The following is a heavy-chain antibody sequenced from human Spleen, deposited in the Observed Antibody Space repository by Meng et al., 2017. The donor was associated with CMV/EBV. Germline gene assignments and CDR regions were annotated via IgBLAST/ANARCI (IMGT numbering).Heavy chain of an antibody. CDR2: ISAYNGNT. J-gene: IGHJ5*02. D-gene: IGHD6-6*01. Sequence: ASVKVSCKASGYTFISYYIHWVRQAPGQGLEWMGWISAYNGNTNYAQKLQGRVTMTTDTSTSTAYMELRSLRSDDTAVYYCARDPRVEYSSSVDWFDPWGQGTLVTVSS. CDR1: GYTFISYY. V-gene: IGHV1-18*04. CDR3: ARDPRVEYSSSVDWFDP.